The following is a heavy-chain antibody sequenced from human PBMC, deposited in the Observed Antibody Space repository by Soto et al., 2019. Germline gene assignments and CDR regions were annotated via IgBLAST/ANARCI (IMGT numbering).Heavy chain of an antibody. CDR3: AHSSSYHDSSCYDFYFDY. CDR1: GFSLSTSGVG. D-gene: IGHD3-22*01. J-gene: IGHJ4*02. CDR2: IYWDDDK. Sequence: QITLKESGPMLVKPTQTLTLTCTFSGFSLSTSGVGVGWIRQPPGKALEWLGLIYWDDDKRYSPSLKSRLTSNKDTSKNQVVLTMTNMDPVDTATYYCAHSSSYHDSSCYDFYFDYWGQGTLVTVSS. V-gene: IGHV2-5*02.